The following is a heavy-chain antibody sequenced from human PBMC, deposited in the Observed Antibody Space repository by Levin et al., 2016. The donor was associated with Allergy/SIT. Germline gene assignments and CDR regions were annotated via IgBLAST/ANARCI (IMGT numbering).Heavy chain of an antibody. Sequence: GGSLRLSCAASGFTFSSYSMNWVRQAPGKGLEWVSSISSSSSYIYYADSVKGRFTISRDNAKNSLYLQMNSLRAEDTAVYYCARGYYDYVWGSYRFGSYYYGMDVWGQGTTVTVSS. V-gene: IGHV3-21*01. J-gene: IGHJ6*02. D-gene: IGHD3-16*02. CDR1: GFTFSSYS. CDR2: ISSSSSYI. CDR3: ARGYYDYVWGSYRFGSYYYGMDV.